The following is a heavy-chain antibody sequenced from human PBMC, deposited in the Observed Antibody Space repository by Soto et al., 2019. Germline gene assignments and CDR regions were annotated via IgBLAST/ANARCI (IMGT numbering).Heavy chain of an antibody. CDR3: AKSRYSSTWYGMDV. CDR2: VSGSGDST. J-gene: IGHJ6*02. CDR1: GFTFSSYA. V-gene: IGHV3-23*01. D-gene: IGHD3-9*01. Sequence: GGSLRLSCAASGFTFSSYAMNWVRQAPGKGLDWVSAVSGSGDSTYYGDSVKGRFTISRDNSKNTLYLQMNSLRAEDTAVYYCAKSRYSSTWYGMDVWGQGITVTVSS.